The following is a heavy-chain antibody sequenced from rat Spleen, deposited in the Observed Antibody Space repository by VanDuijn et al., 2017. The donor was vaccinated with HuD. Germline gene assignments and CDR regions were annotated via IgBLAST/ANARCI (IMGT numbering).Heavy chain of an antibody. Sequence: QVQVKESGPGLVQPSQTLSLTCTVSGFSLTSNGVSWVRQTPGKGLEWIAAISSGGSTYYNSALKSRLSISRDTSKSQVFLKMNSLQTDDTGTYYCTRGGSAEGVWDWFAYWGQGTLVTVSS. J-gene: IGHJ3*01. CDR3: TRGGSAEGVWDWFAY. CDR1: GFSLTSNG. CDR2: ISSGGST. D-gene: IGHD1-11*01. V-gene: IGHV2S12*01.